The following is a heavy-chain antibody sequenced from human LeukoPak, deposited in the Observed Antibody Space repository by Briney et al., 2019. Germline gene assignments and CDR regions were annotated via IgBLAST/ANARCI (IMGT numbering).Heavy chain of an antibody. CDR2: ISGSGGST. D-gene: IGHD6-13*01. Sequence: PGGSLRLSCAASGFTFSSYAMNWVRQAPGKGLEWVSEISGSGGSTYYADSVKGRFTISRDNSKNTLYLQMNSLRAEDTAVYYCATPPTIATTVGNYWGQGTLVTVSS. J-gene: IGHJ4*02. V-gene: IGHV3-23*01. CDR3: ATPPTIATTVGNY. CDR1: GFTFSSYA.